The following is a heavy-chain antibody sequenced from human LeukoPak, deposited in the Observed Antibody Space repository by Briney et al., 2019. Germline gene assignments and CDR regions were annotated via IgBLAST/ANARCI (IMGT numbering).Heavy chain of an antibody. CDR3: ARDTYYDILTGPSRLDV. CDR2: ISSRSSYI. J-gene: IGHJ6*04. CDR1: GFTFTSYS. V-gene: IGHV3-21*01. Sequence: GGSLRLSCAASGFTFTSYSMNWVRQAPGKGLEWVSSISSRSSYIYYADSVKGRFTISRDNAKNSPYLQMNSLRAEDTDVYYCARDTYYDILTGPSRLDVWGKGTTVTVSS. D-gene: IGHD3-9*01.